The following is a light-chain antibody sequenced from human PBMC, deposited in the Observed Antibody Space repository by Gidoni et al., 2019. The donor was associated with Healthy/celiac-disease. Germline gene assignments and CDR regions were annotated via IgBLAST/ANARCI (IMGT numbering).Light chain of an antibody. CDR1: QSISSW. V-gene: IGKV1-5*03. Sequence: DIQITQSPSTLSASVGERVTITCRASQSISSWLAWYQQKPGKAPKLLIYKASSLESGVPSRFSGSGSGTEVTLTISSLQPDDFATYYCKQYNSYSRTFGQGTKVEIK. J-gene: IGKJ1*01. CDR2: KAS. CDR3: KQYNSYSRT.